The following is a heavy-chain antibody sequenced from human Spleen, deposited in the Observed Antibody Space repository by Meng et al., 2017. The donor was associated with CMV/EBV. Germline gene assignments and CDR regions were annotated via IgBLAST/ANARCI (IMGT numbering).Heavy chain of an antibody. CDR1: GFSLIPRGVG. Sequence: SGFSLIPRGVGVGWIRPPPGKALGLLSLIYWNHDKRYSPSLKGRLTITKDTSKNQVVLTTAHTDPVDTATYFCARSHFGELPTYFDPWGQGILVTVSS. D-gene: IGHD3-10*01. CDR2: IYWNHDK. V-gene: IGHV2-5*01. CDR3: ARSHFGELPTYFDP. J-gene: IGHJ5*02.